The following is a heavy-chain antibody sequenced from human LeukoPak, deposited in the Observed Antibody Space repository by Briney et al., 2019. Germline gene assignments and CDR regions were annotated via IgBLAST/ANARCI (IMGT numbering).Heavy chain of an antibody. CDR1: GFTFNDYA. D-gene: IGHD3-16*01. CDR2: VSWSGGSI. Sequence: GGSLRLSCAASGFTFNDYAMHWVRQAPGKGLEWVSGVSWSGGSIAYADSVKGRFTISRDNAKNSLYLQMNSLRTEDTALYYCAKDKSSRVLFGAFDIWGQGTTVTVSS. CDR3: AKDKSSRVLFGAFDI. J-gene: IGHJ3*02. V-gene: IGHV3-9*01.